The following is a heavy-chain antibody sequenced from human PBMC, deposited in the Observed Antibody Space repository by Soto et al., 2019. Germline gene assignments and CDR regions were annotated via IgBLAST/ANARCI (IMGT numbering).Heavy chain of an antibody. J-gene: IGHJ4*02. CDR3: ARVDSSGSYFDY. V-gene: IGHV4-61*01. Sequence: SETLSLTCTVSGGSVSSGSYYWSWIRQPPGKGLEWIGYIYYSGSTNYNPSLKSRVTISVDTSKNQFSLKLSSVTAADTAMYYCARVDSSGSYFDYWGQGALVTVSS. CDR1: GGSVSSGSYY. CDR2: IYYSGST. D-gene: IGHD3-22*01.